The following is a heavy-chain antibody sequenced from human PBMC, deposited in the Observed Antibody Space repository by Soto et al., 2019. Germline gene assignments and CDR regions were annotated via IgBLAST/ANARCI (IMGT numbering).Heavy chain of an antibody. J-gene: IGHJ5*02. Sequence: SSETLSLTCAVSGGSISSSNWWSWVRQPPGKGLEWIGEIYHSGSTNYNPSLKSRVTISVDKSKNQFSLKLSSVTAADTAVYYCARAGAAAMGWFDPWGQGTLVTVSS. CDR1: GGSISSSNW. V-gene: IGHV4-4*02. CDR3: ARAGAAAMGWFDP. CDR2: IYHSGST. D-gene: IGHD2-2*01.